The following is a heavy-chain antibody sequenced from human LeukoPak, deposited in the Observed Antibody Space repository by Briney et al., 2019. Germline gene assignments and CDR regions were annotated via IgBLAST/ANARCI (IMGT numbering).Heavy chain of an antibody. CDR1: GYTLTELS. CDR2: INPNSGDT. J-gene: IGHJ4*02. Sequence: ASVKVSCKVSGYTLTELSMHWVRQAPGRGLEWMGWINPNSGDTNYEQRFQGRVTMTRDTSISTAYMDLTRLASDDTAVYYCARGELLVDYWGQGTLVTVSS. CDR3: ARGELLVDY. D-gene: IGHD3-10*01. V-gene: IGHV1-2*02.